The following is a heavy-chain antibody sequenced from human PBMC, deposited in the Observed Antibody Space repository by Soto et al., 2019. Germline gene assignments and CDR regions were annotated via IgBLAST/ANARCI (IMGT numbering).Heavy chain of an antibody. CDR2: IYYSGST. J-gene: IGHJ4*02. Sequence: QLQLHESGPGLVKPSETLSLTSTVSGGSISSSSYYWGWIREAPGKGLEWIGSIYYSGSTYYNPSLNSRVTISLDTAKNKFSLKLSSVTAADTAVYYCARRRITFGGVIVAAFDYWGQGTLVTVSS. CDR1: GGSISSSSYY. V-gene: IGHV4-39*01. CDR3: ARRRITFGGVIVAAFDY. D-gene: IGHD3-16*02.